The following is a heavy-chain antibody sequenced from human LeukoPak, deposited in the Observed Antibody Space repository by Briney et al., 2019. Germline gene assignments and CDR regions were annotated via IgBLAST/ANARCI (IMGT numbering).Heavy chain of an antibody. CDR2: IVVGSGNT. V-gene: IGHV1-58*02. CDR3: AGGYSSGWYPAYYYMDV. J-gene: IGHJ6*03. CDR1: GFTFTSSA. Sequence: GASVKVSCKASGFTFTSSAMQWVRQARGQRLEWIGWIVVGSGNTNYAQKFQERVTITRDMSTSTAYMELSSLRSEDTAVYYCAGGYSSGWYPAYYYMDVWGKGTTVTVSS. D-gene: IGHD6-19*01.